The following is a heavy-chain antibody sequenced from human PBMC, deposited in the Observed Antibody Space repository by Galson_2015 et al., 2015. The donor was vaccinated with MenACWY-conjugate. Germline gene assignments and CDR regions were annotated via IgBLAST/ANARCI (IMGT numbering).Heavy chain of an antibody. Sequence: ETLSLTCTVPGGSMSTLFWSWIRQAPGKGLEWIGYVYSSGSTTYNPSLKSRVTMSVDTSKNQFSLILNSVSAADTAVYYCARLPRGINLILEGSWGQGILVTVSS. CDR3: ARLPRGINLILEGS. CDR2: VYSSGST. CDR1: GGSMSTLF. J-gene: IGHJ5*02. D-gene: IGHD3-16*01. V-gene: IGHV4-59*08.